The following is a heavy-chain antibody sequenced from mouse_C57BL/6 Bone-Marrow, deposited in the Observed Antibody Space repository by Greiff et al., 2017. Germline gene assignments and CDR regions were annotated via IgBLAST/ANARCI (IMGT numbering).Heavy chain of an antibody. CDR3: ARDDLLLRY. Sequence: VQLQQSGPGLVKPSQSLSLTCSVTGYSITSGYYWNWIRQFPGNKLEWMGYISYDGSNNYNPSLKNRISITRDTSKNQFFLKLNSVTTEDTATYYCARDDLLLRYWGQGTLVTVSA. CDR2: ISYDGSN. CDR1: GYSITSGYY. V-gene: IGHV3-6*01. D-gene: IGHD1-1*01. J-gene: IGHJ3*01.